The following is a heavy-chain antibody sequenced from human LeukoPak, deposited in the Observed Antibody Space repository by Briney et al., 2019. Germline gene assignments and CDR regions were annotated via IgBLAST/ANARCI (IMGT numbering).Heavy chain of an antibody. Sequence: GASVKVSCKASGYTFTSYGINWVRQATGQGLEWMGWMNPNSGNTGYAQKFQGRVTMTRNTSISTAYMELSSLRSEDTAVYYCARDLPGIAVYGRPGMDVWGQGTTVTVSS. CDR3: ARDLPGIAVYGRPGMDV. V-gene: IGHV1-8*01. CDR2: MNPNSGNT. CDR1: GYTFTSYG. D-gene: IGHD6-19*01. J-gene: IGHJ6*02.